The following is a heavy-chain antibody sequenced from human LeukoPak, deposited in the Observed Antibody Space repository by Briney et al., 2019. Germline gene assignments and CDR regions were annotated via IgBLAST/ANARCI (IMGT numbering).Heavy chain of an antibody. Sequence: ASVKVSCKASGGTFSSYAISWVRQAPGQGLEWMGGIIPIFGTANYAQKFQGRVTITADKSTSTAYMELSSLRSEDTAVYYCAKSDTPWGSWYYFDYWGQGTLVTVSS. CDR3: AKSDTPWGSWYYFDY. V-gene: IGHV1-69*06. D-gene: IGHD6-13*01. CDR2: IIPIFGTA. CDR1: GGTFSSYA. J-gene: IGHJ4*02.